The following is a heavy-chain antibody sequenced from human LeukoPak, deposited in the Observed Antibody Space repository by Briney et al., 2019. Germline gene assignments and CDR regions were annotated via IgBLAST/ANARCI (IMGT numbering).Heavy chain of an antibody. CDR1: GGSISSGSYY. CDR3: ARDFPNLAAAGQYYYYYMDV. D-gene: IGHD6-13*01. CDR2: IYTSGST. Sequence: SQTLSPTCTVSGGSISSGSYYWSWIRQPAGKGLEWIGRIYTSGSTNYNPSLKSRVTISVDTSKNQFSLRLSSVTAADTAVYYCARDFPNLAAAGQYYYYYMDVWGKGTTVTVSS. J-gene: IGHJ6*03. V-gene: IGHV4-61*02.